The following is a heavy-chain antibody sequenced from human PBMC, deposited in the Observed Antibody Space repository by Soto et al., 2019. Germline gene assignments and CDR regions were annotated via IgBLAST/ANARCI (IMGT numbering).Heavy chain of an antibody. CDR1: GFICSSYD. D-gene: IGHD2-8*02. V-gene: IGHV3-23*01. CDR3: AKATATGGGAFDI. Sequence: GSLRLSCEASGFICSSYDMSWVRQAPGKGLEWVSTILVGGSTHYEDSVKGRFTISRDRSKNTVYLEMNSLTAGDTAVYYCAKATATGGGAFDICGQGTMVTVSS. J-gene: IGHJ3*02. CDR2: ILVGGST.